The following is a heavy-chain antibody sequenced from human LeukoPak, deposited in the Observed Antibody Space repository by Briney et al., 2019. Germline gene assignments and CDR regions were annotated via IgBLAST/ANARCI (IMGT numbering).Heavy chain of an antibody. CDR3: ARVTGGSGSSITYYFDY. Sequence: PGGSLRLSCAASGFTFSSYSMNWVRQAPGKGLEWIGYIYYSGSTYYNPSLKSRVTISVDTSKNQFSLKLSSVTAADTAVYYCARVTGGSGSSITYYFDYWGQGTLVTVSS. J-gene: IGHJ4*02. CDR2: IYYSGST. D-gene: IGHD3-10*01. V-gene: IGHV4-59*12. CDR1: GFTFSSYS.